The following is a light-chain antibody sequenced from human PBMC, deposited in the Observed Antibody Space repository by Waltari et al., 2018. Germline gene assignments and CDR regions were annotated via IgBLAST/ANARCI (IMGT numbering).Light chain of an antibody. Sequence: QSVLTQPPSVSGAPGQRVTISCTGSSSNIGAGYDVHWYRQFPGTAPKLLISGNTNRPSGVPDRFSGSKSATSASLAITGLHAEDEADYYCQSYDSSLSGWVFGGGTKVTVL. CDR1: SSNIGAGYD. CDR2: GNT. V-gene: IGLV1-40*01. CDR3: QSYDSSLSGWV. J-gene: IGLJ3*02.